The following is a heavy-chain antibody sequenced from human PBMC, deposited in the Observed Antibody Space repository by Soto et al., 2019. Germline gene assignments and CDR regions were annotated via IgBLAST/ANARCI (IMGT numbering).Heavy chain of an antibody. V-gene: IGHV1-18*01. J-gene: IGHJ4*02. CDR3: ARELSVVVTATYYCFDY. CDR2: ISPYNGNT. Sequence: ASVKVSCKASGYTFTSYGISWVRQAPGQGLEWMGWISPYNGNTDYEQKFQGRVTMTTDTSTTTAYMELRSLRSDDTAVYYCARELSVVVTATYYCFDYWGQGTLVTVSS. D-gene: IGHD2-21*02. CDR1: GYTFTSYG.